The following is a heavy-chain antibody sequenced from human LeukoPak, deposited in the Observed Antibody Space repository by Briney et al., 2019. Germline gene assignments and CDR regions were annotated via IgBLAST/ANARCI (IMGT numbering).Heavy chain of an antibody. D-gene: IGHD3-10*01. CDR1: GASISSGNW. J-gene: IGHJ4*02. V-gene: IGHV4-4*02. Sequence: PSETLSLTCAVSGASISSGNWWTWVRQPPGKGLEWIGEIDHSGSTNYNPSLKSRVSISVDTSKNQFSLKLSSVTAADTAVYYCARRGRITMVRGASIDYWGQGTLVTVSS. CDR3: ARRGRITMVRGASIDY. CDR2: IDHSGST.